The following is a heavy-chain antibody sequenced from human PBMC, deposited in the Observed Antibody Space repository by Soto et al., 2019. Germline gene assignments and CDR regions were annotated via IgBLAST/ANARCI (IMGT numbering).Heavy chain of an antibody. CDR1: GYTFTSYA. CDR3: ARKGEYYDFWSGYSGMFDY. Sequence: KKTPASVKVSCKASGYTFTSYAMHWVRQAPGQRLEWMGWINAGNGNTKYSQKFQGRVTITRDTSASTAYMELSSLRSEDTAVYYCARKGEYYDFWSGYSGMFDYWGQGTLVTVSS. J-gene: IGHJ4*02. V-gene: IGHV1-3*01. D-gene: IGHD3-3*01. CDR2: INAGNGNT.